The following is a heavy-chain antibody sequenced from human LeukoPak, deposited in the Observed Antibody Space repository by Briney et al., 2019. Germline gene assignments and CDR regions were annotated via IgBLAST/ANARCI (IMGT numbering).Heavy chain of an antibody. V-gene: IGHV3-23*01. D-gene: IGHD3-10*01. J-gene: IGHJ4*02. CDR2: ISGSGGST. Sequence: SGGSLRLSCAASGFTFSSYAMSWVRQAPGKGLEWVSAISGSGGSTYYADSVKGRFTISRDNSKNTLYLQMNSLRAEDTAVYYCAKLGMVRGVTTPYWGQGTLVTVSS. CDR1: GFTFSSYA. CDR3: AKLGMVRGVTTPY.